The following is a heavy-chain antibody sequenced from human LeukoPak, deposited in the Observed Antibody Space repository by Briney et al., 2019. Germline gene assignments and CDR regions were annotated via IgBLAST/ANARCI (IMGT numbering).Heavy chain of an antibody. CDR2: INPFNGKT. J-gene: IGHJ6*03. D-gene: IGHD3-16*01. CDR3: ARESHPMGDSYKYFMDV. CDR1: GYNCTTSE. Sequence: ASVKLSCKASGYNCTTSEISWVRQVPGQGLEWMGWINPFNGKTDSGQRVQGRLNMTTDISTSTGHMELRRLRSDDTAVYYCARESHPMGDSYKYFMDVWGKGTTVTVSS. V-gene: IGHV1-18*01.